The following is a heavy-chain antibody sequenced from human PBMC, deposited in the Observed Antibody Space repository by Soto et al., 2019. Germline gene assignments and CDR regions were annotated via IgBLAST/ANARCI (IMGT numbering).Heavy chain of an antibody. J-gene: IGHJ6*03. Sequence: GGSLRLSCAASGFTFSSYGMHWVRQAPGKGLEWVSSISSSSSYIYYADSVKGRFTISRDNAKNSLYLQMNSLRAEDTAVYYCARAARYCSGGSCYGTYYMDVWGKGTTVTVSS. CDR1: GFTFSSYG. CDR2: ISSSSSYI. CDR3: ARAARYCSGGSCYGTYYMDV. V-gene: IGHV3-21*01. D-gene: IGHD2-15*01.